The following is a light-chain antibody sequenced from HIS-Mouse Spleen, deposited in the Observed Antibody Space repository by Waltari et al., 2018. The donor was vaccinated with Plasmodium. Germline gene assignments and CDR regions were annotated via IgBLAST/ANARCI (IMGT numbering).Light chain of an antibody. CDR3: YATDSSGNHRV. J-gene: IGLJ3*02. CDR2: EDS. CDR1: ALPKKY. V-gene: IGLV3-10*01. Sequence: SYELTQPPSVSVSPGQTARITCPGDALPKKYAYWYQQKLGQAPVLVIYEDSKRPSGISERFACAGSGTMATFTISGAQVDDEADYYCYATDSSGNHRVFGGGTKLTVL.